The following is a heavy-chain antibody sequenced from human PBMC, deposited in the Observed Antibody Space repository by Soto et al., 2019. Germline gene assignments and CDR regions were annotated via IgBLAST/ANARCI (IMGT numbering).Heavy chain of an antibody. CDR1: GYSFTSYW. V-gene: IGHV5-51*01. Sequence: HGESLKISCQGSGYSFTSYWIGWVRQMPGKGLEWMWIIYPGDSDTRYSPSFQGQVTISADKSISTAYLQWSSLKASDTARYYCARRANWNYNYGMDGWGQGTTVTAP. D-gene: IGHD1-20*01. J-gene: IGHJ6*02. CDR2: IYPGDSDT. CDR3: ARRANWNYNYGMDG.